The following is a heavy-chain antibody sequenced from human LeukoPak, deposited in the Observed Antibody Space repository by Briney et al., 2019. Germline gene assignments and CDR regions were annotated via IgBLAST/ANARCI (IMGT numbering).Heavy chain of an antibody. CDR2: ISDSGTT. CDR1: IESFSGYY. CDR3: AKGQGVTLIKVGKNWFDP. V-gene: IGHV4-34*01. J-gene: IGHJ5*02. D-gene: IGHD3-22*01. Sequence: SETLSPTCAVYIESFSGYYWNWIRQTPGKGLEWIGEISDSGTTNINPSLRRRVSLSVDTSINQFSLDMRSMTAADTGVYYCAKGQGVTLIKVGKNWFDPWSQGTPVIVSP.